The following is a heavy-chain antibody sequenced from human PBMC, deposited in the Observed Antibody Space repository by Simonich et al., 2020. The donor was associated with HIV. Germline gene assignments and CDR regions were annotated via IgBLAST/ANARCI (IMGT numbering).Heavy chain of an antibody. D-gene: IGHD5-18*01. CDR3: ARLDYNYGLDN. CDR1: GGSFSGYF. CDR2: IIHSGST. V-gene: IGHV4-34*12. J-gene: IGHJ4*02. Sequence: QVQLQQWGAGLLKPSETLSLTCAVYGGSFSGYFWPWIRQPPGKGLEWIGEIIHSGSTNYNPSLKSRVTISVDTSKNQFSLKLSSVTAADTAVYYCARLDYNYGLDNWGQGTLVTVSS.